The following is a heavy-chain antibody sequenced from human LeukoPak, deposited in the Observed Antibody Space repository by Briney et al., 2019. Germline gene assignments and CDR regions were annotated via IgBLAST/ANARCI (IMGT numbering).Heavy chain of an antibody. J-gene: IGHJ4*02. D-gene: IGHD3-10*01. CDR3: ATLIGSGIFYPADYFDY. Sequence: GESLKISCKGSGYRFNYYWIGWVRQMPGKGLEWMGIVYPEDSDTKYSPSFEGQVTISADKSTNTAYLQWSSLKASDTAMYYCATLIGSGIFYPADYFDYWGQGTLVTVSS. CDR2: VYPEDSDT. CDR1: GYRFNYYW. V-gene: IGHV5-51*01.